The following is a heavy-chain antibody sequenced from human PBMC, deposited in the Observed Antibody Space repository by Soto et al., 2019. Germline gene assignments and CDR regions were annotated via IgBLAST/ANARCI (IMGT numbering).Heavy chain of an antibody. CDR3: ARSSDSSSWYATYYYYYGMDV. V-gene: IGHV1-69*06. D-gene: IGHD6-13*01. J-gene: IGHJ6*02. Sequence: QVQLVQSGAEVKKPGSSVKVSCKASGGTFSSYAISWVRQAPGQGLEWMGGIIPIFRTANYAQKFQGRATITADKSTSTAYVEVSRLRSEDTAVYYCARSSDSSSWYATYYYYYGMDVWGQGTTVTVSS. CDR2: IIPIFRTA. CDR1: GGTFSSYA.